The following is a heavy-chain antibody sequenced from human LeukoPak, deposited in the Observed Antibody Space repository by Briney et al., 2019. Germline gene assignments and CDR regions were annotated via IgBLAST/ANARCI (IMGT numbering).Heavy chain of an antibody. CDR1: GFTFSSYA. V-gene: IGHV3-23*01. J-gene: IGHJ5*02. Sequence: GGSLRLSCAASGFTFSSYAMSWVRQAPGKGLEWVSVISGNGGRTYYADSVKGRFTISRDNSKNTLYLQMNGLRAEDAAVYYCAKVRDLDTVLGRFDNWGQGTLVTVSS. CDR3: AKVRDLDTVLGRFDN. CDR2: ISGNGGRT. D-gene: IGHD5-18*01.